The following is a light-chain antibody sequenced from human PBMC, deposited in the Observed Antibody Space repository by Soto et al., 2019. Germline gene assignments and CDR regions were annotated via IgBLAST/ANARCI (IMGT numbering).Light chain of an antibody. Sequence: EVVLTHSPATLSLSPGERATLSCRASQSVSNYLAWYQQKPGQAPRLLIYDASNRATGIPARFSGSGSGTDFTLTISSLEPEDFAVYYCQQRSNWLSLTFGGGTKVDIK. V-gene: IGKV3-11*01. CDR3: QQRSNWLSLT. J-gene: IGKJ4*01. CDR2: DAS. CDR1: QSVSNY.